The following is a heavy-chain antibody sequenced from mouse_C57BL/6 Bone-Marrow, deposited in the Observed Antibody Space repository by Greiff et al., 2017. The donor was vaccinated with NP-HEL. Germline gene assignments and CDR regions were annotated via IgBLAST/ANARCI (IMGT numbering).Heavy chain of an antibody. CDR1: GYTFTSYW. CDR2: IDPSDSYT. Sequence: QVQLQQPGAELVMPGASVKLSCKASGYTFTSYWMHWVKQRPGQGLEWIGEIDPSDSYTNYNQKFKGKSTLTVDKSSSTAYMQLSSLTSEDSAVYYGARGGWSYAMDYWGQGTSVTVSS. J-gene: IGHJ4*01. V-gene: IGHV1-69*01. D-gene: IGHD3-3*01. CDR3: ARGGWSYAMDY.